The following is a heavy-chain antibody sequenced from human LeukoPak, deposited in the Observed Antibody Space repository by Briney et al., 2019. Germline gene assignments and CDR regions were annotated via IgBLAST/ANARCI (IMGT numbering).Heavy chain of an antibody. CDR3: AKDRYGSGSYYNEIDY. D-gene: IGHD3-10*01. J-gene: IGHJ4*02. CDR1: GFTFRSYG. Sequence: GGSLRLSCAASGFTFRSYGMHWVRQAPGKGLEWVAFIREDGSNKYYADSVKGRFTTSRDNSKNTLYLQMNSLRADDTVLYYCAKDRYGSGSYYNEIDYWGRGTLVTVSS. V-gene: IGHV3-30*02. CDR2: IREDGSNK.